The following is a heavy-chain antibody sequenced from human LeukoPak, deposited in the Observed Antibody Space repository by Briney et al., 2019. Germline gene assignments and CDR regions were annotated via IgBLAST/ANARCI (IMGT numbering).Heavy chain of an antibody. D-gene: IGHD2-2*01. Sequence: GGSLRLSCTASGFTVSSNYMSWVRRAPGKGLEWVSVIYSGGSTYYADSVKGRFTISRDNSKNTLYLQMNSLRAEDTAVYYCARMWSVSAAMDYWGQGTLVTVSS. CDR2: IYSGGST. J-gene: IGHJ4*02. CDR1: GFTVSSNY. V-gene: IGHV3-66*01. CDR3: ARMWSVSAAMDY.